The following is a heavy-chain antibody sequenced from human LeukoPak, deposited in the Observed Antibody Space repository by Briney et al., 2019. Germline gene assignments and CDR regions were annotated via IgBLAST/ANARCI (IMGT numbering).Heavy chain of an antibody. J-gene: IGHJ4*02. CDR1: RYTLTELS. D-gene: IGHD3-22*01. V-gene: IGHV1-24*01. CDR2: FGPEDGET. Sequence: APRKVSCKASRYTLTELSMHWVPQARGNGLEWRGGFGPEDGETIYAQKFQGRVTMTEDTSTDTAYMELSRLRSEDTAVYYSATPHVDGYYYDSSGYRHWGQGTLVTVSS. CDR3: ATPHVDGYYYDSSGYRH.